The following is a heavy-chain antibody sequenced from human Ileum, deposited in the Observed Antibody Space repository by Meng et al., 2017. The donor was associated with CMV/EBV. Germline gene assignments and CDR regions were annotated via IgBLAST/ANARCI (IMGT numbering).Heavy chain of an antibody. V-gene: IGHV4-30-4*01. J-gene: IGHJ5*02. CDR2: INYSGST. D-gene: IGHD1-1*01. CDR1: GGSISSGDYY. Sequence: VSGGSISSGDYYWSWIRQPPGKGLEWIGYINYSGSTYYNPSLKSRVTMSIDTSKNQLSLKLTSVTAADTAVYYCARYYNNCKNWFDPWGQGTLVTVSS. CDR3: ARYYNNCKNWFDP.